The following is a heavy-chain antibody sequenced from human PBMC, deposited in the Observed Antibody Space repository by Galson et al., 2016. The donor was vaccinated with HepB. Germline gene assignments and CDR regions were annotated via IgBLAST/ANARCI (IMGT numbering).Heavy chain of an antibody. J-gene: IGHJ4*02. CDR2: ISNTGGRT. D-gene: IGHD2-21*02. Sequence: SLRLSCAASGFSFSRYAMSWVRQAPGKGLEWVSIISNTGGRTHHADSVKGRFTISRDNSKNTLPRQMNSLRAEDTAAYYCAKADAYCGGDCYPSFDYWGQGTLVTVSS. V-gene: IGHV3-23*01. CDR1: GFSFSRYA. CDR3: AKADAYCGGDCYPSFDY.